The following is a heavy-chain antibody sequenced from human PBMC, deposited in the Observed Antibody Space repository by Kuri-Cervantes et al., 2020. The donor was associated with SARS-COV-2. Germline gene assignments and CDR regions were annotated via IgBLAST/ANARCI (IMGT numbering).Heavy chain of an antibody. Sequence: ASVKVSCKASGYTFTGYYMHWVRQAPGQGLEWMGIINPSGGSTSYAQKFQGRVTMTRDTSTSTAYMELSRLRSDDTAVYYCARPKQGWFDPWGQGTLVTVSS. D-gene: IGHD6-13*01. CDR1: GYTFTGYY. CDR2: INPSGGST. V-gene: IGHV1-46*01. J-gene: IGHJ5*02. CDR3: ARPKQGWFDP.